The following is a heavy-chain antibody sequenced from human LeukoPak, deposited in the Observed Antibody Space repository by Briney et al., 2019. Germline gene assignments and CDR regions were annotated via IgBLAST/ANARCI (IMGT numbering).Heavy chain of an antibody. J-gene: IGHJ5*02. CDR3: ARDGGQQLVEADNWFDP. Sequence: PSETLSLTCTVSGGSISSYHWSWIRQPAGKGLEWIGRIYTSGSTNYNPSLKSRVTMSVDTSKNQFSLKLSSVTAADTAVYYCARDGGQQLVEADNWFDPWGQGTLVTVSS. CDR2: IYTSGST. V-gene: IGHV4-4*07. D-gene: IGHD6-13*01. CDR1: GGSISSYH.